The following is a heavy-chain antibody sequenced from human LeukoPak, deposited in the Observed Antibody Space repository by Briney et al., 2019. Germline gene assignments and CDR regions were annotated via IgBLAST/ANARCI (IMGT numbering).Heavy chain of an antibody. J-gene: IGHJ5*02. CDR3: ASYGSGSDSPYNWFDP. CDR1: GFTFSSYG. CDR2: IYSGGST. Sequence: GGSLRLSCAASGFTFSSYGMHWVRQAPGKGLEWVSVIYSGGSTYYADSVKGRFTISRHNSKNTLYLQMNSLRAEDTAVYYCASYGSGSDSPYNWFDPWGQGTLVTVSS. D-gene: IGHD3-10*01. V-gene: IGHV3-NL1*01.